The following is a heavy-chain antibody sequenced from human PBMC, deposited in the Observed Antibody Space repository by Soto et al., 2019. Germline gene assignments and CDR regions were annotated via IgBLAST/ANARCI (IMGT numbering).Heavy chain of an antibody. CDR3: ARDLASVPRAFDY. Sequence: SETLSLTCTVSGGSISSYYWSWIRQPPGKGVEWIGSVYYTGTTDYNPSLKSRVTISVDTSKNHFSLNLRSVTAADTAVYYCARDLASVPRAFDYWGRGTLVTVSS. CDR2: VYYTGTT. D-gene: IGHD6-13*01. CDR1: GGSISSYY. V-gene: IGHV4-59*01. J-gene: IGHJ4*02.